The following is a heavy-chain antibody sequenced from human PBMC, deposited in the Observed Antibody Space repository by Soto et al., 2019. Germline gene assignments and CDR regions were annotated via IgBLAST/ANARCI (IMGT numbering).Heavy chain of an antibody. CDR1: GYSFTDYH. CDR3: ARGHSTDCSNGVCSFFYNHEMDV. D-gene: IGHD2-8*01. CDR2: INPKSGGT. V-gene: IGHV1-2*06. Sequence: QVQLVQSGAEVKKPGASVRVSCKASGYSFTDYHIHWVRQAPGQGLEWLGRINPKSGGTSTAQKFQGRGTMTRDRTISTVYMELTRLRSDDTAVYFCARGHSTDCSNGVCSFFYNHEMDVWGQGTTVTVSS. J-gene: IGHJ6*02.